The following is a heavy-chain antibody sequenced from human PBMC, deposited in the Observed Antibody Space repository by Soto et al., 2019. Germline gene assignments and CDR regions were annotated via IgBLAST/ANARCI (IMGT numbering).Heavy chain of an antibody. CDR2: ISGSGGST. CDR3: AKLEGPTVTSPPLGY. J-gene: IGHJ4*02. V-gene: IGHV3-23*01. Sequence: GGSLRLSCAASGFTFSSYAMSWVRQAPGKGLEWVSAISGSGGSTYYADSVKGRFTISRDNSKNTLYLQMNSLRAEDTAVYYCAKLEGPTVTSPPLGYWGQGTLVTVSS. D-gene: IGHD4-4*01. CDR1: GFTFSSYA.